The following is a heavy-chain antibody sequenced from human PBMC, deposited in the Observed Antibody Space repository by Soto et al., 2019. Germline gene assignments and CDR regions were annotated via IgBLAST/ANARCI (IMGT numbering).Heavy chain of an antibody. J-gene: IGHJ4*02. D-gene: IGHD6-19*01. V-gene: IGHV3-23*01. CDR3: AKEGTSGLYYFDY. Sequence: GGSLRLSCAASVFTFSNYAISWVRQAPGKGLEWVSIISGSGDSPYYADSVKGRFTISRDNSRNTLYLQMNSLRAGDSAKYYCAKEGTSGLYYFDYRGPGTLVTVSS. CDR1: VFTFSNYA. CDR2: ISGSGDSP.